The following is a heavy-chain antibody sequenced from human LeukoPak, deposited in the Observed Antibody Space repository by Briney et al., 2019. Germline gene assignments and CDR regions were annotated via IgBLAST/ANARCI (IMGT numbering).Heavy chain of an antibody. D-gene: IGHD3-22*01. Sequence: AGGSLRLSCAASGFTFSSYAMSWVRQAPGKGLEWVSAISGSGGSTYYADYVKGRFTISRDNSKNTLYLQMNSLRAEDTAVYYCARDLAVYDSSGYYAFDIWGQGTMVTVSS. V-gene: IGHV3-23*01. CDR2: ISGSGGST. J-gene: IGHJ3*02. CDR3: ARDLAVYDSSGYYAFDI. CDR1: GFTFSSYA.